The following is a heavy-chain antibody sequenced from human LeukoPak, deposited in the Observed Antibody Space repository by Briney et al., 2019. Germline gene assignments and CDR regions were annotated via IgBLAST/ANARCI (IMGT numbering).Heavy chain of an antibody. CDR3: AKDGGLWVSAHWGDS. J-gene: IGHJ4*02. D-gene: IGHD7-27*01. Sequence: GGSLRLSCAVSGLTLSNVWMTWVRQAPGKGLKWVSTITTGDGNTYYADSVKGRFTVSRDDSKNTLYLQMNSLRAEDTAVYYCAKDGGLWVSAHWGDSWGRGTLVTVSS. CDR1: GLTLSNVW. CDR2: ITTGDGNT. V-gene: IGHV3-23*01.